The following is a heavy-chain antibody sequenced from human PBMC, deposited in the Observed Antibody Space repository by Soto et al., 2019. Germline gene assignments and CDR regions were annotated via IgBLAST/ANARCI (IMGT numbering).Heavy chain of an antibody. CDR3: ARRHMDIILALDC. D-gene: IGHD5-12*01. CDR2: IWSDGNNK. J-gene: IGHJ4*02. V-gene: IGHV3-33*01. CDR1: GFTFNTYG. Sequence: QVQLVESGGGVVQPGRSLRLSCAVSGFTFNTYGFHWVRKAPGKGLEWVSVIWSDGNNKYYADSVKVRFTISIDSSQNTLYLQMNSRRVEDTAVYYCARRHMDIILALDCWGQGTLVTVSS.